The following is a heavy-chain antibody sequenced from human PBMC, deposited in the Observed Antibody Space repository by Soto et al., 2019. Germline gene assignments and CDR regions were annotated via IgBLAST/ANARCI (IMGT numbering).Heavy chain of an antibody. CDR3: ARRGNYQYFDH. D-gene: IGHD1-26*01. CDR2: IRNKANSYTT. J-gene: IGHJ4*02. V-gene: IGHV3-72*01. Sequence: GGTLRLSCSASGFTFSDHYMDWVRQAPGKGLEWVGRIRNKANSYTTEYAASVKGRFTISRDDSKKSLYLQMNSLKTEDTAVYYCARRGNYQYFDHWGQGTLVTVSS. CDR1: GFTFSDHY.